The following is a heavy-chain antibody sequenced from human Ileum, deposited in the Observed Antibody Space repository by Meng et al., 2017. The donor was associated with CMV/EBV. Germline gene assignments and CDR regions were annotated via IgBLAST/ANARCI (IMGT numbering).Heavy chain of an antibody. CDR2: FYYNGNT. D-gene: IGHD6-19*01. Sequence: HPPLPESGPSSVNPSATRSLTCTVSGASRNNNIYYWGWIRQPPGKGLEWIGSFYYNGNTYYNSSLNSRVSISLDTSRNQFSLTLRSVTAADTAVYYCARGSLAVPRTSLTFDYWGQGILVTVSS. V-gene: IGHV4-39*07. CDR3: ARGSLAVPRTSLTFDY. CDR1: GASRNNNIYY. J-gene: IGHJ4*02.